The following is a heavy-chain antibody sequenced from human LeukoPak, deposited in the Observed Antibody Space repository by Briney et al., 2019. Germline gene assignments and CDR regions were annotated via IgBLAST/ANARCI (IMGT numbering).Heavy chain of an antibody. CDR2: ISSSGSTI. J-gene: IGHJ5*02. D-gene: IGHD3-22*01. CDR1: GFAFSSYE. V-gene: IGHV3-48*03. CDR3: ARVPIRRHYESTGYYYEDP. Sequence: AGGSLRLSCAASGFAFSSYEMNWVRQAPGKGLEWVSYISSSGSTIYYADSVKGRFTISRDNAKNSLYLQMNSLRSDDTAVYYCARVPIRRHYESTGYYYEDPWGQGTLVTVSS.